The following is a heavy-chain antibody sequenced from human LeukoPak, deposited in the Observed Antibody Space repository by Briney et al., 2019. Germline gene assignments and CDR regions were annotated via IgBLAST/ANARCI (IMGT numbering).Heavy chain of an antibody. CDR1: GYSISSGYY. D-gene: IGHD6-13*01. V-gene: IGHV4-38-2*02. J-gene: IGHJ4*02. CDR3: ARPDTGYSSSYYAD. CDR2: IYRSGNT. Sequence: PSETLSLTCTVSGYSISSGYYWGWIRQSPGKGLEWIASIYRSGNTYYNPSLKSRVTISVDTSKNHFSLKLSSVTAADTALYYCARPDTGYSSSYYADWGQGTLVTVSS.